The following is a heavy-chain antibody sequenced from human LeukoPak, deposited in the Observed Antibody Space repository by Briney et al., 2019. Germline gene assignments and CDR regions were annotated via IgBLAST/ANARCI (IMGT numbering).Heavy chain of an antibody. CDR2: IKQDGSEK. Sequence: GGSLRLSCAASGFTFSSYWMSWVRQAPGKGLEWVANIKQDGSEKYYVDSVKGRFIISRDNAKNSLYLQMNSLRAEDTAVYYCARDSSSRRDIFYMDVWGKGTTVTVSS. CDR3: ARDSSSRRDIFYMDV. V-gene: IGHV3-7*01. D-gene: IGHD3-3*02. CDR1: GFTFSSYW. J-gene: IGHJ6*03.